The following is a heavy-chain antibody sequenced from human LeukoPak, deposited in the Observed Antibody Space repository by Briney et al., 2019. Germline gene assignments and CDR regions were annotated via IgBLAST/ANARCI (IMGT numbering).Heavy chain of an antibody. CDR1: GDSIGGNFY. Sequence: SETLSLTWSVSGDSIGGNFYWSWIRQYPGRGLEWIGYTHSSGTTFYNPSLKSRTTILMDTSKDLFSLILTSATAADTAVYFCTRNVRGVAGPSEIWGQGTMVTVSS. J-gene: IGHJ3*02. CDR2: THSSGTT. D-gene: IGHD3-10*02. V-gene: IGHV4-31*02. CDR3: TRNVRGVAGPSEI.